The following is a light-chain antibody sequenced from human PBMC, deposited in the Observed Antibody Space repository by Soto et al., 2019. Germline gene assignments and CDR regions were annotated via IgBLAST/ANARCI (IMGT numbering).Light chain of an antibody. CDR2: AVN. V-gene: IGLV2-8*01. CDR3: SSSTGSTNFVV. CDR1: SSDIGGYNS. J-gene: IGLJ2*01. Sequence: QSALTQPPSASGSPGQSVTISCTGTSSDIGGYNSVSWYQQHPGKVPKLIIYAVNKRPSGVPDRFSGSKSGNTASLTVSGLQAEDEADYYCSSSTGSTNFVVFGGGTKLTVL.